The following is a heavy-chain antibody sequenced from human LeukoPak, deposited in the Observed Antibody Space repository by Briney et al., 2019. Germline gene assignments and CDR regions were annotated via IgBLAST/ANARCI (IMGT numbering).Heavy chain of an antibody. CDR2: INPNSGGT. D-gene: IGHD3-22*01. CDR3: ARAHYDSSGYYYGVKGGVDY. Sequence: ASVKVSCKAPGYTFTGYYMHWVRQAPGQGLEWMGWINPNSGGTNYAQKFQGRVTMTRDTSISTAYMELSRLRSDDTAVYYCARAHYDSSGYYYGVKGGVDYWGQGTLVTVSS. V-gene: IGHV1-2*02. CDR1: GYTFTGYY. J-gene: IGHJ4*02.